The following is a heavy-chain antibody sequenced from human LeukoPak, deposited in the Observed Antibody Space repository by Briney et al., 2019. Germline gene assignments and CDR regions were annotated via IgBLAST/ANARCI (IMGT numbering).Heavy chain of an antibody. J-gene: IGHJ3*02. CDR2: IYSDRRT. Sequence: GGSLRLSCAASGFTFSSYGTHWVRQAPGKGLEWVAVIYSDRRTHYGDSVKGRFTISRDNSNNTLHLRMNSLRGEDTAVYYCARCGSDYDGGAFDIWGQGTVVTVSS. CDR3: ARCGSDYDGGAFDI. V-gene: IGHV3-NL1*01. D-gene: IGHD2-21*02. CDR1: GFTFSSYG.